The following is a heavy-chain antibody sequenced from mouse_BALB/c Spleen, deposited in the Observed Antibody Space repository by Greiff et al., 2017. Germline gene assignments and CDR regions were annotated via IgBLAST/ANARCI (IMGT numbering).Heavy chain of an antibody. Sequence: VQLVESGPELVKPGASVRISCKASGYTFTSYYIHWVKQRPGQGLEWIGWIYPGNVNTKYNEKFKGKATLTADKSSSTAYMQLSSLTSEDSAVYFCARSSWYYFDYWGQGTTLTVSS. J-gene: IGHJ2*01. CDR3: ARSSWYYFDY. CDR2: IYPGNVNT. V-gene: IGHV1S56*01. CDR1: GYTFTSYY.